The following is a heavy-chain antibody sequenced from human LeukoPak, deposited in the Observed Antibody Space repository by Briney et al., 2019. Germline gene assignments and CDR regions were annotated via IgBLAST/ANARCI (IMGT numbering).Heavy chain of an antibody. Sequence: PSETLSLTCTVSGGSISSYYWSWIRQPAGKGLEWIGRIYASGSINYNPSLKSRVTMSVDTSKNQLSLKLSSVTAADTAVYYCARQLGYCSSTSCYADKVDYWGQGTLVTVSS. D-gene: IGHD2-2*01. CDR3: ARQLGYCSSTSCYADKVDY. J-gene: IGHJ4*02. CDR2: IYASGSI. V-gene: IGHV4-4*07. CDR1: GGSISSYY.